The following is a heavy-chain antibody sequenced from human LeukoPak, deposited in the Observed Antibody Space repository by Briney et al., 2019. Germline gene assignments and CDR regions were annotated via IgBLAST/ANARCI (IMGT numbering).Heavy chain of an antibody. CDR3: TTLRATDAKKKFGALDY. D-gene: IGHD3-10*01. J-gene: IGHJ4*02. Sequence: GESLKISCKGSGYSFTSYWIGWVRQMPGKGLEWMGIIYPGDSDTRYSPSFQGQVTISADKSISTAYLQWSSLKASDTAMYYCTTLRATDAKKKFGALDYWGQGTLVTVSS. CDR2: IYPGDSDT. V-gene: IGHV5-51*01. CDR1: GYSFTSYW.